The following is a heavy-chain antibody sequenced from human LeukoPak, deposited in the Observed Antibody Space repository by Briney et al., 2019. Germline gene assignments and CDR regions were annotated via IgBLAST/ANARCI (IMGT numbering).Heavy chain of an antibody. Sequence: SVKVSCKASGGTFSSYAISWVRQAPGQGLEWMGGIIPIFGTANYAQKFQGRVTITTDESTSTAYMELSSLRSEDTAVYYCAREAHTVRNYDDSSGYYPLRYWGQGTLVTVSS. CDR3: AREAHTVRNYDDSSGYYPLRY. V-gene: IGHV1-69*05. J-gene: IGHJ4*02. CDR1: GGTFSSYA. CDR2: IIPIFGTA. D-gene: IGHD3-22*01.